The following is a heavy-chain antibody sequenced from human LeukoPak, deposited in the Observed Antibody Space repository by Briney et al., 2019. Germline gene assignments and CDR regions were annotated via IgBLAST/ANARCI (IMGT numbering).Heavy chain of an antibody. CDR1: GYTLTELS. D-gene: IGHD2-8*01. V-gene: IGHV1-24*01. Sequence: GASVTVPCKVSGYTLTELSMHWVRQAPGKGLEWMGGFDPEDGETIYAQKFQGRVTITRDTSASTAYMELSSLRSEDTAVYYCARGDGVGYFDYWGQGTLVTVSS. CDR2: FDPEDGET. J-gene: IGHJ4*02. CDR3: ARGDGVGYFDY.